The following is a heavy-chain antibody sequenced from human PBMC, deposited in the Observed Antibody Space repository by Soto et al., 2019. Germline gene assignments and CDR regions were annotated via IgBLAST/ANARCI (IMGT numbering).Heavy chain of an antibody. CDR1: GGTFSSYA. Sequence: QVQLVQSAAEVKKPGSSVKVSCKASGGTFSSYAISWVRQAPGQGLEWMEGIIPIFGTANYSQKFQGRITMTAVQSTSTAYMELSRLRSVDMAVYYCAIWDSSGYHINDYWGQGTLVTVSS. D-gene: IGHD3-22*01. CDR2: IIPIFGTA. CDR3: AIWDSSGYHINDY. J-gene: IGHJ4*02. V-gene: IGHV1-69*01.